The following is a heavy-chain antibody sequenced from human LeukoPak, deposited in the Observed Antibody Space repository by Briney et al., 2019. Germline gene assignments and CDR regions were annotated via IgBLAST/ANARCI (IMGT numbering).Heavy chain of an antibody. CDR1: GGFINSNF. CDR3: ARGYNWNYVSV. CDR2: MFHSGST. Sequence: SETLSLTCTVSGGFINSNFWGWIRQPPGKGLEWIGYMFHSGSTNYNPSLERRVTISGDTSKSQFSLKLSSVTAADTAIYYCARGYNWNYVSVWGQGTLVTVSS. D-gene: IGHD1-7*01. V-gene: IGHV4-59*01. J-gene: IGHJ4*02.